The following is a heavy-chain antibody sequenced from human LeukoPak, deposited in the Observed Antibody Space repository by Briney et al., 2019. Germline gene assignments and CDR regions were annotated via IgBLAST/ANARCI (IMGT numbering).Heavy chain of an antibody. CDR1: GFTFSSYW. Sequence: GGSLRLSCAASGFTFSSYWMSWVRQAPGEGLEWVANIKQDGSEKYYVDSVKGRFTISRDNAKNSLYLQMNSLRAEDTAVYYCAKGGLRAALYYGMDVWGQGTTVTVSS. CDR3: AKGGLRAALYYGMDV. D-gene: IGHD6-6*01. V-gene: IGHV3-7*03. J-gene: IGHJ6*02. CDR2: IKQDGSEK.